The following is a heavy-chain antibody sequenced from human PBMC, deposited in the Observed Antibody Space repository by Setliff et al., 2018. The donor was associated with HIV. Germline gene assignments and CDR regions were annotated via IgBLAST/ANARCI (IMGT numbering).Heavy chain of an antibody. D-gene: IGHD4-17*01. V-gene: IGHV4-34*01. Sequence: SETLSLTCAVYGGSVSGHYWGWFRQPPGKGLEWIGEITPSGATNYLPSLKSRVIISLDTSKNQFSLKLTSVTAADTAMYYCAAFLVSPVTTQDYWGQGTPVTVSS. CDR3: AAFLVSPVTTQDY. CDR2: ITPSGAT. J-gene: IGHJ4*02. CDR1: GGSVSGHY.